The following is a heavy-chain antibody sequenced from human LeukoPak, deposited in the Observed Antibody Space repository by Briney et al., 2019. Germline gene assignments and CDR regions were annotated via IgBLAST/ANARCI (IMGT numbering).Heavy chain of an antibody. CDR3: TTDLSGDYNNFDY. D-gene: IGHD4-17*01. CDR1: GFTFSNSW. V-gene: IGHV3-15*01. CDR2: IKSKTDGGTT. Sequence: PGGSLRLSCAASGFTFSNSWMSWVRQAPGKGLEWVGRIKSKTDGGTTDYAAPVKGRFTISRDDSKNTLYLQMNSLKTEDTAVYYCTTDLSGDYNNFDYWGQGTLVTVSS. J-gene: IGHJ4*02.